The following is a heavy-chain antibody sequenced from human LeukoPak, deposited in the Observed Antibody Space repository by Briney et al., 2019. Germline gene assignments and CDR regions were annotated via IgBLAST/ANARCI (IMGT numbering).Heavy chain of an antibody. D-gene: IGHD5-18*01. V-gene: IGHV3-23*01. Sequence: GGSLRLSCAVSGFTFSNHGMSWVRQAPGKGLEWVSTISGNGGSTYYADSVKGRFTISRDKYRSMVYLQMDSLRAEDTAAYYCAKLNSYGDYWGQGTLVTISS. J-gene: IGHJ4*02. CDR2: ISGNGGST. CDR3: AKLNSYGDY. CDR1: GFTFSNHG.